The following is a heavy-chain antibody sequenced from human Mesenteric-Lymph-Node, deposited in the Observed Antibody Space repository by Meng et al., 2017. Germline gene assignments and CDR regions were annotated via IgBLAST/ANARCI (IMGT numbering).Heavy chain of an antibody. V-gene: IGHV4-4*02. Sequence: QKGVGRRRGKRSGSRPPTGNVTGDSTGSGIWWGWGGQPRGKWLEWFGEVYQRGNTNYNPSLKSRVTISVDKSKNQLSLKMSSVTAADTAVYYCASGRKYCSSTSCYGQFDYWGQGTLVTVSS. CDR1: GDSTGSGIW. CDR2: VYQRGNT. CDR3: ASGRKYCSSTSCYGQFDY. D-gene: IGHD2-2*01. J-gene: IGHJ4*02.